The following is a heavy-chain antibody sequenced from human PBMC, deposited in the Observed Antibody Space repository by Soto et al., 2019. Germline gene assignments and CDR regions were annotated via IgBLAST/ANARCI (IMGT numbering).Heavy chain of an antibody. CDR3: ARIPVDYYGSGSYYNVYYYYGMDV. Sequence: SGPTLVNPTQTLTLTCTFSGFSLSTGGMCVSWIRQPPGKALEWLALIDWDDDKYYSTSLKTRLTISKDTSKNQVVLTMTNMDPVDTATYYCARIPVDYYGSGSYYNVYYYYGMDVWGQGTTVTVSS. D-gene: IGHD3-10*01. J-gene: IGHJ6*02. CDR1: GFSLSTGGMC. V-gene: IGHV2-70*01. CDR2: IDWDDDK.